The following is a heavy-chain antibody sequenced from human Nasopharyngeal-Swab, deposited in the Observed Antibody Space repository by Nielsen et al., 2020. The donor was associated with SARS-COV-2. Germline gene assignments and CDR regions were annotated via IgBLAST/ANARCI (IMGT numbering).Heavy chain of an antibody. CDR2: IYTSGST. J-gene: IGHJ4*02. D-gene: IGHD6-13*01. CDR1: GGSISSYY. CDR3: ARGSLAAIPRSSWYFDY. Sequence: SETLSLTCTVSGGSISSYYWTWIRRPAGKGLEWIGRIYTSGSTNYNPSLKSRVSMSVDTSKNQFSLKLSSVTAADMAVYYCARGSLAAIPRSSWYFDYWGQGTLVTVSS. V-gene: IGHV4-4*07.